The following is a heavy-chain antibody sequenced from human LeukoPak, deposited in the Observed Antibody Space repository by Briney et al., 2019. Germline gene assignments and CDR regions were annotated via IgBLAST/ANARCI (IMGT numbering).Heavy chain of an antibody. CDR3: AKAASGNWNDVSDY. CDR2: ISGRGVST. CDR1: GFTFSTYA. Sequence: GGSLILSCAASGFTFSTYAMSWVRQAPGKGLEWVSAISGRGVSTSYADSVRGRFTISRGNSKNTLYLQMNSLRAEDTAVYYCAKAASGNWNDVSDYWGQGTLVTVSS. J-gene: IGHJ4*02. V-gene: IGHV3-23*01. D-gene: IGHD1-20*01.